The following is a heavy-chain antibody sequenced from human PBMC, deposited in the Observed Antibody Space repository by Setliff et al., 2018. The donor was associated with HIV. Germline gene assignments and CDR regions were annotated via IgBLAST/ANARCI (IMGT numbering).Heavy chain of an antibody. Sequence: PSETLSLTCTVSGGSISSYYWSWIRQPPGKGLEWIGYIYYSGSTNYNPSLKSRVTISVDTSKNQFSLKLSSVTAADTAVYYCARARWNDVAPLYYSDLWGQGTLVTVSS. CDR3: ARARWNDVAPLYYSDL. J-gene: IGHJ4*02. CDR2: IYYSGST. CDR1: GGSISSYY. D-gene: IGHD1-1*01. V-gene: IGHV4-59*01.